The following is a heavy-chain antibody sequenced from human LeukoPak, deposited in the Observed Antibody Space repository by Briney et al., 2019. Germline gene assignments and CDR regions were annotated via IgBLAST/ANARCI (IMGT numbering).Heavy chain of an antibody. CDR3: AKPSLYYYDTSGYYRYWYFDL. D-gene: IGHD3-22*01. Sequence: PGGSLRLSCAASFSSYAMNWVRQPPGKGLVWVSRINSDGSSTSYADSVKGRFTISRDNAENTLYLQMNSLRAEDTAVYYCAKPSLYYYDTSGYYRYWYFDLWGRGTLVTVSS. V-gene: IGHV3-74*01. CDR1: FSSYA. J-gene: IGHJ2*01. CDR2: INSDGSST.